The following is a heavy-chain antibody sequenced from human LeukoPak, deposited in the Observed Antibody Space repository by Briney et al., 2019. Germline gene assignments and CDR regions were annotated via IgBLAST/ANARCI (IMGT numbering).Heavy chain of an antibody. V-gene: IGHV1-8*01. J-gene: IGHJ4*02. CDR3: ARALDRSYYYVYLS. D-gene: IGHD3-16*01. CDR2: MNPNSGNT. Sequence: ASVKGSCKASGYTFTDFDINWVRQAPGQGLEWMGWMNPNSGNTVYAQKFQGRVTMTRDTSINTARMELTSLTSEDTAVYYCARALDRSYYYVYLSWGQGTLITVSS. CDR1: GYTFTDFD.